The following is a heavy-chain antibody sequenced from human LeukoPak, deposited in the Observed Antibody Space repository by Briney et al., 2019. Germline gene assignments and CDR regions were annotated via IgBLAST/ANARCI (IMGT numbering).Heavy chain of an antibody. CDR1: GFTFSDYY. CDR3: ATLPTGPYYYYGMDV. V-gene: IGHV3-11*01. CDR2: ISSSGSTI. J-gene: IGHJ6*02. Sequence: GGSLRLSCAASGFTFSDYYMSWIRQAPGKGLEWVSYISSSGSTIYYADSVKGRFTISRDNAKNSLYLQMNSLRAEDTAVYYCATLPTGPYYYYGMDVWGQGTMVTVSS.